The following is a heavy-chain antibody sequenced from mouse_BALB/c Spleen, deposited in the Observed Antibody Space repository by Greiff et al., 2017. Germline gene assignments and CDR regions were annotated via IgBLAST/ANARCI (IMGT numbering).Heavy chain of an antibody. CDR3: ARSNYGNRYFDY. J-gene: IGHJ2*01. V-gene: IGHV14-3*02. D-gene: IGHD2-1*01. CDR1: GFNIKDTY. CDR2: IDPANGNT. Sequence: SGAELVKPGASVKLSCTASGFNIKDTYMHWVKQRPEQGLEWIGRIDPANGNTKYDPKFQGKATITADTSSNTAYLQLSSLTSEDTAVYYCARSNYGNRYFDYWGQGTTLTVSS.